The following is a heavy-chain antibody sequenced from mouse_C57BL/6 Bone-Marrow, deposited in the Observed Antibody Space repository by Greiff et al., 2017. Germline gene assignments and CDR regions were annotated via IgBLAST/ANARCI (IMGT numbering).Heavy chain of an antibody. V-gene: IGHV5-15*04. CDR2: ISNLAYSI. D-gene: IGHD1-1*01. J-gene: IGHJ3*01. CDR3: ARPHYYGSSSLAY. CDR1: GFTFSDYG. Sequence: EVMLVESGGGLVQPGGSLKLSCAASGFTFSDYGMAWVRQAPRKGPEWVAFISNLAYSIYYADTVTGRFTISRENAKNTLYLEMSSLRSEDTAMYYCARPHYYGSSSLAYWGQGTLVTVSA.